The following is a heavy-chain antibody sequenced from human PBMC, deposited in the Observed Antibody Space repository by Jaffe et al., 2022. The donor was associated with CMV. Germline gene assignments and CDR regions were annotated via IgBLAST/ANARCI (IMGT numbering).Heavy chain of an antibody. J-gene: IGHJ4*02. Sequence: QVQLVQSGAEVKKPGSSVKVSCKASGGTFSSYAISWVRQAPGQGLEWMGRIIPILGIANYAQKFQGRVTITADKSTSTAYMELSSLRSEDTAVYYCASLRPETGVELDYWGQGTLVTVSS. CDR1: GGTFSSYA. CDR3: ASLRPETGVELDY. CDR2: IIPILGIA. D-gene: IGHD3-16*01. V-gene: IGHV1-69*09.